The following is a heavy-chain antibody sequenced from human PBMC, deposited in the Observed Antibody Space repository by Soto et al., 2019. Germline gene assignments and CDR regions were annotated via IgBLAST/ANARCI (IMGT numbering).Heavy chain of an antibody. CDR1: GYTFTSYG. CDR3: ARGRDGDY. J-gene: IGHJ4*02. CDR2: ISAHNGNT. V-gene: IGHV1-18*01. D-gene: IGHD6-6*01. Sequence: QVHLVQSGAEVKKPGASVKVSCKGSGYTFTSYGITWVRQAPGQGLEWMGWISAHNGNTNYAQKFQGRVTVTRDTSTSTAHMELRSLRSDDTAVYYCARGRDGDYWGQGALVTVSS.